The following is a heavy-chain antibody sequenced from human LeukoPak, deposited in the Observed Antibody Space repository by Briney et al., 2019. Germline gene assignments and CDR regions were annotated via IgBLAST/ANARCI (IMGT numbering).Heavy chain of an antibody. CDR3: ARDWFESGWHLDH. CDR2: LSFDGNHK. D-gene: IGHD6-19*01. Sequence: GRSLRLSCAASGFSFNNYGLYWVSQGPGKGLEWVALLSFDGNHKFYADSVKGRFTLSRDNLNNMLFLEMSSLRPEDTAVYYCARDWFESGWHLDHWGQGALVTVSS. J-gene: IGHJ4*02. V-gene: IGHV3-30*13. CDR1: GFSFNNYG.